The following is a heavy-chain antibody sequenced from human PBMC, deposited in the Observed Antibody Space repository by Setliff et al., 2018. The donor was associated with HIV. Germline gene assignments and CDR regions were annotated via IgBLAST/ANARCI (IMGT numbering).Heavy chain of an antibody. Sequence: ASVKVSCKASGGTFNTYAINWVRQAPGQGLEWMGGIIPIYGVEPYAQGFQDRVTITADESTTTAYMELSSLTSEDTAVYYCERDFEGMSAIDGFEDWGQGTLVTVSS. J-gene: IGHJ5*01. CDR3: ERDFEGMSAIDGFED. V-gene: IGHV1-69*13. CDR2: IIPIYGVE. CDR1: GGTFNTYA. D-gene: IGHD3-9*01.